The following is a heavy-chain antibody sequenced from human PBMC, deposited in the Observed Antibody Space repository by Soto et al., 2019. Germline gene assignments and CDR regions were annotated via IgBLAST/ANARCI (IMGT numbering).Heavy chain of an antibody. CDR2: IRASGDTT. J-gene: IGHJ4*02. V-gene: IGHV3-23*01. D-gene: IGHD3-10*01. Sequence: EVPLSESGGDLVQPGGSLRLSCAASGFTFSSYAMSWVRQAPGTGLEWVSGIRASGDTTYYVDSVKGRFTISRDNFNNTLSLHMNSRRAEDTARSYWGRGSGWLSACWGQGTLVTVSS. CDR1: GFTFSSYA. CDR3: GRGSGWLSAC.